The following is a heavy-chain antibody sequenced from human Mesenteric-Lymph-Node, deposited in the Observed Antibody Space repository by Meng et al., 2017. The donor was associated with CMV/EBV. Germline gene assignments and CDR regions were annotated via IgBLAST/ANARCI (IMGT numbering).Heavy chain of an antibody. J-gene: IGHJ4*02. CDR1: GFTFINYF. D-gene: IGHD3-16*01. Sequence: ASVKVSCKASGFTFINYFFHWVRQAPGQGLEWMAIINPSGGSTSYAQRFQGRVTVTRDTSTSTVYMELSSLRSEDTAVYYCARDLGDNAWIDYWGQGTLVTVSS. CDR2: INPSGGST. V-gene: IGHV1-46*01. CDR3: ARDLGDNAWIDY.